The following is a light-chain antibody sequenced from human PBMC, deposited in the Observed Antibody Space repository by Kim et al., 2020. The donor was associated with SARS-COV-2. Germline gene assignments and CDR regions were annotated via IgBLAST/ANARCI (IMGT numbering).Light chain of an antibody. J-gene: IGKJ4*01. CDR2: AAS. Sequence: SSLSASVGDLVTFTCRASQGMGSSCAWYQQKPGKAPKLLIYAASTLQSGVPSRFSGSGSGTEFTLTISDLQPEDFATYYCQHVTSFGGGTKVDIK. V-gene: IGKV1-9*01. CDR1: QGMGSS. CDR3: QHVTS.